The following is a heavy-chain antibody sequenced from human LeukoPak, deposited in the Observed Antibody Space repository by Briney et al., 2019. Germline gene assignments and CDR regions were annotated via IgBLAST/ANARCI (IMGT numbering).Heavy chain of an antibody. J-gene: IGHJ4*02. CDR2: INHSGST. CDR1: GGSFSGYY. CDR3: AIFPHSSGTTKDY. D-gene: IGHD6-19*01. Sequence: SETLSLTCAVYGGSFSGYYWSWIRQPPGKGLEWIGEINHSGSTNYNPSLKSRVTISVGTSKNQFSLKLSSVTAADTAVYYCAIFPHSSGTTKDYWGQGTLVTVSS. V-gene: IGHV4-34*01.